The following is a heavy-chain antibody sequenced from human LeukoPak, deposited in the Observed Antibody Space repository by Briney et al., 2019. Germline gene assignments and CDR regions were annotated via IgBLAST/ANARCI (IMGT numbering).Heavy chain of an antibody. CDR2: IIPMFGTA. D-gene: IGHD2-2*01. CDR1: GGTFSSYE. V-gene: IGHV1-69*06. CDR3: ASGTTDIVVVPATLRNYYFDY. Sequence: ASVKVSCKASGGTFSSYEISWVRQAPGQGLEWMGGIIPMFGTAKYAQKFQGRVTITADKSTSTAYMELSSLRSEDTAVYYCASGTTDIVVVPATLRNYYFDYWGQGTLVTVCS. J-gene: IGHJ4*02.